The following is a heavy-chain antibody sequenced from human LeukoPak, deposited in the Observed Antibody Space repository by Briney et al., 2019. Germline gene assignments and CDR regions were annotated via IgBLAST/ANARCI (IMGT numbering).Heavy chain of an antibody. CDR2: ISGSGGST. J-gene: IGHJ3*02. V-gene: IGHV3-23*01. D-gene: IGHD3-10*01. CDR3: AKGGYGSGSYSGFDI. Sequence: GGSLRLSCAASGFTFSSYGMSWVRQAPGKGLEWVSAISGSGGSTYYADSVKGRFTISRDNSKNTVYLQMNSLRAEDTAIYYCAKGGYGSGSYSGFDIWGQGTMVTVSS. CDR1: GFTFSSYG.